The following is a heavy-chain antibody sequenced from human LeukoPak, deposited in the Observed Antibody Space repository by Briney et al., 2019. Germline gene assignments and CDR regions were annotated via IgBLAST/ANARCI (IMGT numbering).Heavy chain of an antibody. J-gene: IGHJ1*01. D-gene: IGHD2-21*02. CDR3: ARTDETAPAEDFQH. CDR2: IYSGNRT. V-gene: IGHV3-66*01. Sequence: GGSLRLSCAASGFTVSNNCMTWVRQAPGKGLEWVSVIYSGNRTKYADSVKGRFIIARDNSKNTLYLQMKSLRAEDTAVYYCARTDETAPAEDFQHWGQGTLVTVSS. CDR1: GFTVSNNC.